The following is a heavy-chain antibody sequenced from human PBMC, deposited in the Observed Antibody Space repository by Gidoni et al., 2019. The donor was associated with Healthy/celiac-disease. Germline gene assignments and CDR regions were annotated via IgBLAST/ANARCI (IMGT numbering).Heavy chain of an antibody. J-gene: IGHJ6*02. V-gene: IGHV3-9*01. CDR2: ISWNSGSI. CDR3: AKDITLYGDYYYYGMDV. D-gene: IGHD4-17*01. Sequence: EVQLVESGGGLVQPGRSLRLSCAAAGFTFDDYAMHWVRQAPGKGLEWGSGISWNSGSIGYADAVKGRFTISRDNAKNSLYLQMNSLRAEDTALYYCAKDITLYGDYYYYGMDVWGQGTTVTVSS. CDR1: GFTFDDYA.